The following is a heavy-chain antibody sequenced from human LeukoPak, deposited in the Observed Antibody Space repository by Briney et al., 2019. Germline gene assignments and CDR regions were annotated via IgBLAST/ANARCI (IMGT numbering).Heavy chain of an antibody. V-gene: IGHV4-31*03. CDR1: GGSISSGGYY. J-gene: IGHJ3*02. CDR2: IYYSGST. Sequence: PSETLSLTCTVSGGSISSGGYYWSWLRQHPGKGLEWIGYIYYSGSTYYNPSLKSRVTISVDTSKNQFSLKLSSVTAADTAVYYCARDAWTTLRAFDIWGQGTMVTVSS. D-gene: IGHD4-17*01. CDR3: ARDAWTTLRAFDI.